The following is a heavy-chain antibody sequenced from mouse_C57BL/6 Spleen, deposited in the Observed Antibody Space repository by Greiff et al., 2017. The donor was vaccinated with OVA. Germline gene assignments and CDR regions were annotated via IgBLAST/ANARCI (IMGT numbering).Heavy chain of an antibody. CDR2: ISDGGSYT. CDR3: ARDYDAWFAY. V-gene: IGHV5-4*01. D-gene: IGHD2-12*01. CDR1: GFTFSSYA. Sequence: DVQLVESGGGLVKPGGSLKLSCAASGFTFSSYAMSWVRQTPEKRLEWVATISDGGSYTYYPDNVKGRFTISRDNAKNNLYLQMSHLKSEDTAMYYCARDYDAWFAYWGQGTLVTVSA. J-gene: IGHJ3*01.